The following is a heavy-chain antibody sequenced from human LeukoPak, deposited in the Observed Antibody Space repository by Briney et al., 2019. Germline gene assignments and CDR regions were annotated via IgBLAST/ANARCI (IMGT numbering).Heavy chain of an antibody. V-gene: IGHV4-31*09. Sequence: SQTLSLTCTVSGGSISSGGYYWSWIRQHPGKGLEWIGYIYYSGSTYYNPSLKSRVTISVDTSKNQFSLKLGSVTAADTAVYYCSTYYYDSSGYYYFDYWGQGTLVTVSS. CDR1: GGSISSGGYY. J-gene: IGHJ4*02. CDR3: STYYYDSSGYYYFDY. D-gene: IGHD3-22*01. CDR2: IYYSGST.